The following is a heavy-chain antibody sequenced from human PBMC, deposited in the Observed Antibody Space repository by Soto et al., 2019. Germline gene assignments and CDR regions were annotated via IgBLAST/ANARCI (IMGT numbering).Heavy chain of an antibody. V-gene: IGHV1-69*02. CDR3: ASDPDPKKQPAPD. CDR1: GGTFSSYT. Sequence: SVKVSCKASGGTFSSYTISWVRQAPGQGLEWMGRSIPILGIANYAQKFQGRVTITADKSTSTAYMELSSLRSEDTAVYYCASDPDPKKQPAPDRAQGTLVTVSS. J-gene: IGHJ4*02. D-gene: IGHD1-1*01. CDR2: SIPILGIA.